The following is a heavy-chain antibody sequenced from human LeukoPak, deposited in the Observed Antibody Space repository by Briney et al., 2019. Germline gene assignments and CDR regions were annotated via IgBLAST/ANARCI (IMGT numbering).Heavy chain of an antibody. CDR3: ARWGVAGTWGGSRVFDY. J-gene: IGHJ4*02. Sequence: PGGSLRLSCAASGFTFSDYYMSWVRQAPGKGLEWVSYISSSGSTIYYADSVKGRFTISRDNSKNTLYLQMNSLRAEDTAVYYCARWGVAGTWGGSRVFDYWGQGTLVTVSS. D-gene: IGHD6-19*01. CDR1: GFTFSDYY. V-gene: IGHV3-11*04. CDR2: ISSSGSTI.